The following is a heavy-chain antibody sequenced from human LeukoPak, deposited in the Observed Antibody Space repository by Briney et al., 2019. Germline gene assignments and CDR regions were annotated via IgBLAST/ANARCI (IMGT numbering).Heavy chain of an antibody. CDR1: GGTFSSYA. V-gene: IGHV1-69*13. CDR2: IIPIFGTA. D-gene: IGHD2-2*01. J-gene: IGHJ6*02. CDR3: ARVYHIVVVPAANPTYGMDV. Sequence: ASVKVSCRASGGTFSSYAISWVRQAPGQGLEWMGGIIPIFGTANYAQKFQGRVTITADESTSTAYMELSSLRSEDTAVYYCARVYHIVVVPAANPTYGMDVWGQGTTVTVSS.